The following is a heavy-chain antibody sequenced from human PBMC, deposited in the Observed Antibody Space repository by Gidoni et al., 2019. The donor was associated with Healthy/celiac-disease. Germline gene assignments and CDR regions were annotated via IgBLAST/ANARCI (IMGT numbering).Heavy chain of an antibody. V-gene: IGHV3-23*04. CDR1: GCTLSSYA. CDR2: SSGSGGST. Sequence: EVQLVEDGGGLVQPGGSLILSCAASGCTLSSYAMSWVRQAPGNGLELVSASSGSGGSTYYADSVKGRFTISRDNSKNTLYLQMNSLRAEDTAVYYCAKEGPMVRGVIIEIDYWGQGTLVTVSS. J-gene: IGHJ4*02. CDR3: AKEGPMVRGVIIEIDY. D-gene: IGHD3-10*01.